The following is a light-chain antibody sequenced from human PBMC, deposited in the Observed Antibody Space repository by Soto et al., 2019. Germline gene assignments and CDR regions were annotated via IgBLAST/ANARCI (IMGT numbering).Light chain of an antibody. CDR1: SSDVGGYNY. CDR3: SSYSSTNSPYV. J-gene: IGLJ1*01. Sequence: QSALTQPASVSGSPGQSITISCTGTSSDVGGYNYVSWYQQHPGKAPKLMIYEVSNRPSGVSNRFSGSKSGNTASLTISGLQPEDEADFYCSSYSSTNSPYVFGGGTKVTVL. CDR2: EVS. V-gene: IGLV2-14*01.